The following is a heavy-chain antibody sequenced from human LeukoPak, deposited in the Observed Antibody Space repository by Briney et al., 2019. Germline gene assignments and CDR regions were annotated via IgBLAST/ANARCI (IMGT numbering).Heavy chain of an antibody. J-gene: IGHJ4*02. CDR3: AGSSGWSYFDC. V-gene: IGHV4-4*07. Sequence: SETLSLTCTVSGGSISSYYWSWLRQPAGKGLEWIGRIYTSGSANYKPSLKSRVTMSVDTSKNQFSLKLSSVTAADAAVYYCAGSSGWSYFDCWGQGTLVTVSS. CDR2: IYTSGSA. D-gene: IGHD6-19*01. CDR1: GGSISSYY.